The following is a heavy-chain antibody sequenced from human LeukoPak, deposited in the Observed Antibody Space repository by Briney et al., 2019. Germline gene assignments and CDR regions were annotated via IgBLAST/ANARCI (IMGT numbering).Heavy chain of an antibody. CDR1: GGSISSYY. J-gene: IGHJ4*02. D-gene: IGHD2-2*01. CDR3: AGQNVPTPHDY. Sequence: SETLSLTCTVSGGSISSYYWNWIRQPPGKGLEWIGNIYYSGSTNSNPSLKSRVTISLDRSKNQFSLNLTSITAADTAVYYCAGQNVPTPHDYWGQGTQVTVSS. CDR2: IYYSGST. V-gene: IGHV4-59*12.